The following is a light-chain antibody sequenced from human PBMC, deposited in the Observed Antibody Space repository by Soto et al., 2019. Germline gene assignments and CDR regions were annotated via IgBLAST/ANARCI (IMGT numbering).Light chain of an antibody. Sequence: EIVLTQSPGTLSLSPGERATLSCRASQSVSSSYLAWYQQKPGQAPRLLIYGASSRATGIPDRFSGSGSGTDFTLTISRLEPEDFAVYYCQQYGITFGQGTRLEIK. V-gene: IGKV3-20*01. CDR2: GAS. J-gene: IGKJ5*01. CDR3: QQYGIT. CDR1: QSVSSSY.